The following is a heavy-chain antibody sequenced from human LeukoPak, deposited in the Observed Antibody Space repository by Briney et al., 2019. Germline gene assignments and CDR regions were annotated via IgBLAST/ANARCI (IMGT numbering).Heavy chain of an antibody. J-gene: IGHJ4*02. CDR3: ARDLKYYDSSGFDY. CDR2: ISSSSSYI. V-gene: IGHV3-21*01. D-gene: IGHD3-22*01. Sequence: GGSLRLSCATSGLTFSSYSMNWVRQAPGKGLEWVSCISSSSSYIYYTDSVKGRFTISRDNAKNSLTLQMNSLRAEDTAVHYCARDLKYYDSSGFDYWGQGTLVTVSS. CDR1: GLTFSSYS.